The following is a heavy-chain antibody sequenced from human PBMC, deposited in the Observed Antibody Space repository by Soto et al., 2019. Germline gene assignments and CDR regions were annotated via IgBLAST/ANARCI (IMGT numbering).Heavy chain of an antibody. V-gene: IGHV3-23*01. D-gene: IGHD6-19*01. J-gene: IGHJ6*02. Sequence: LRLSCAASVFTFSSHAMSWVRQAPGKGLEWVSTISSGGDNTYSADSVKGRFTISRDNSKNTLYLQMNSLRAEDTAVYYCAKGFDSYSSGRYGMDVWGQGTTVTVSS. CDR2: ISSGGDNT. CDR3: AKGFDSYSSGRYGMDV. CDR1: VFTFSSHA.